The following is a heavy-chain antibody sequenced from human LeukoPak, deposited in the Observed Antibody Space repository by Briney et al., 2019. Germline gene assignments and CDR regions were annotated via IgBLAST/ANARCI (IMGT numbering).Heavy chain of an antibody. D-gene: IGHD2-21*02. Sequence: GGSLRLSCAASGFTFSSYAMSWVRQAPGKGLGWVSSISGTSSYINYANSVRGRFTISRDNAKNSLYLQMNSLRAEDTAVYYCARGSSAYCSGDCSNDAFDILGQGTMVTVSS. CDR3: ARGSSAYCSGDCSNDAFDI. CDR1: GFTFSSYA. V-gene: IGHV3-21*01. CDR2: ISGTSSYI. J-gene: IGHJ3*02.